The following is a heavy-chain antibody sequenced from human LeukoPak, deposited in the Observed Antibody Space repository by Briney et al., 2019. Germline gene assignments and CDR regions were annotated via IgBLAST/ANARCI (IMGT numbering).Heavy chain of an antibody. Sequence: SETLSLTCTVSGGSISSYYWSWIRQPPGKGLEWLGYIYYSGSTDYNPSLKSRVTISVDTSKNQFSLKLSSVTAADTAVYYCAREKTTVVTPDDAFDIWGQGTMVTVSS. J-gene: IGHJ3*02. D-gene: IGHD4-23*01. CDR2: IYYSGST. V-gene: IGHV4-59*01. CDR3: AREKTTVVTPDDAFDI. CDR1: GGSISSYY.